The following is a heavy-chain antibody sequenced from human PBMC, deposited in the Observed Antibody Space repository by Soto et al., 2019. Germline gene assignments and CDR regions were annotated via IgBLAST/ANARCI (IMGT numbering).Heavy chain of an antibody. CDR1: GYTFTSYD. J-gene: IGHJ4*02. Sequence: QVQLVQSGGEVKKPGASVKVSCKASGYTFTSYDISWVRQAPGQGLEWMGWISTSNVNTNYAQKLQGRVTMTTDTSTTTAYMELRSLRSDDTAVYYCARGDGYNSPFDYWGQGVLVTVSS. V-gene: IGHV1-18*01. D-gene: IGHD5-12*01. CDR2: ISTSNVNT. CDR3: ARGDGYNSPFDY.